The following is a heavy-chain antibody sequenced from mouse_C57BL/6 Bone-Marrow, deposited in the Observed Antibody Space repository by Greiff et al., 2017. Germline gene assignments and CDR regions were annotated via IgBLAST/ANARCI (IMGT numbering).Heavy chain of an antibody. CDR3: TRNYGVAY. J-gene: IGHJ3*01. Sequence: VQLKESGAELVRPGASVKLSCTASGFNIKDDYMHWVKQRPEQGLEWIGWIDPENGDTEYASKFQGKATITADTSSNTAYLQLSSLTSEDTAVYYCTRNYGVAYWGQGTLVTVSA. CDR1: GFNIKDDY. V-gene: IGHV14-4*01. D-gene: IGHD2-1*01. CDR2: IDPENGDT.